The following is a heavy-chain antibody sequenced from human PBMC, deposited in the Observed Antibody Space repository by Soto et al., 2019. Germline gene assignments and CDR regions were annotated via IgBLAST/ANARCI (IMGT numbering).Heavy chain of an antibody. Sequence: PSETLSLTCAVYGKSLSGYYWSWIRQPPGKALEWIGEINHSGNTNYNPSLKSRVTISVDTSKTQFSLNLRSVTAADTAVYYCARDLAAVPRAFDYWGRGTLVTVSS. V-gene: IGHV4-34*01. CDR1: GKSLSGYY. D-gene: IGHD6-13*01. CDR3: ARDLAAVPRAFDY. CDR2: INHSGNT. J-gene: IGHJ4*02.